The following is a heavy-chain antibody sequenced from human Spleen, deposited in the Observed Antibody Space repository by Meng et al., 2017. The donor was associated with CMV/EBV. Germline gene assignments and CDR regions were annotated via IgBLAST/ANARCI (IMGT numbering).Heavy chain of an antibody. Sequence: ASVKVSCKASRYTFTDYFIHWVRLAPGQGLQWMGWINFNSGGTNYAQKFQGRVTMTRDTSISTAYLELSNLSSDDQAIYYCARPYGRGAIMNWFDPWGQGTLVTVSS. CDR2: INFNSGGT. CDR1: RYTFTDYF. V-gene: IGHV1-2*02. CDR3: ARPYGRGAIMNWFDP. D-gene: IGHD4/OR15-4a*01. J-gene: IGHJ5*02.